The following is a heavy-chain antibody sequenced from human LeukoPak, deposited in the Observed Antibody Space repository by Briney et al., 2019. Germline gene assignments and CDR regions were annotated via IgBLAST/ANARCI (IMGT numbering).Heavy chain of an antibody. V-gene: IGHV3-49*04. CDR2: IRSKAYGGTT. CDR1: GFTFGDYA. CDR3: AKDLFIEYRWELGAGMDY. J-gene: IGHJ4*02. Sequence: GGSLRLSCTASGFTFGDYAMSWVRQAPGKGLEWVGFIRSKAYGGTTENAASVKGRFTISRDDSKNTLYLQMNSLRAEDTAVYYCAKDLFIEYRWELGAGMDYWGQGTLVTVSS. D-gene: IGHD1-26*01.